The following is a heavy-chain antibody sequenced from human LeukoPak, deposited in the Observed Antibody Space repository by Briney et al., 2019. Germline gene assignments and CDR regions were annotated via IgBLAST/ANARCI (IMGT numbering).Heavy chain of an antibody. CDR2: IYHSGST. J-gene: IGHJ3*02. V-gene: IGHV4-4*02. CDR1: GGSISSSNW. CDR3: ARDYYYDSSGYYYPSRNAFDI. Sequence: SETLSLTCAVSGGSISSSNWWSWVRQPPGKGLEWIGEIYHSGSTNYNPSLKSRVTISVDKSKNQFSLKLSSVTAADTAVYYCARDYYYDSSGYYYPSRNAFDIWGQGTMVTVSS. D-gene: IGHD3-22*01.